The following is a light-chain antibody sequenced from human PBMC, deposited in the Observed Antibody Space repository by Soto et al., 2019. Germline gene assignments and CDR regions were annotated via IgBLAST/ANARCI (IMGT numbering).Light chain of an antibody. CDR2: GAS. J-gene: IGKJ4*01. V-gene: IGKV3-20*01. CDR3: PQYGSSPPIT. Sequence: EIVLTQSPGTLSLSPGERATLSCRASQSVSSRYLAWYQQKAGQAPRLLIYGASSRATGIPDRFSGSGSGTDFTLTISRLEPEEFAVSYCPQYGSSPPITFGGGTKVEIK. CDR1: QSVSSRY.